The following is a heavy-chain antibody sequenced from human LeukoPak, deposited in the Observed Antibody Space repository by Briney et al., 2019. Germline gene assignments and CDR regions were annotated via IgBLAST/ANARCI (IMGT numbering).Heavy chain of an antibody. J-gene: IGHJ6*03. D-gene: IGHD3-3*01. CDR2: IKSKTDGGTT. V-gene: IGHV3-15*01. Sequence: GGSLRLSCAASGFTFSNAWMSWVRQAPGKGLEWVGRIKSKTDGGTTDYAAPVKGRFTISRDDSKNTLYLQMNSLKTEDTAVYYCTTEAESITIFGGYYYYMDVWGKGTTVTVSS. CDR3: TTEAESITIFGGYYYYMDV. CDR1: GFTFSNAW.